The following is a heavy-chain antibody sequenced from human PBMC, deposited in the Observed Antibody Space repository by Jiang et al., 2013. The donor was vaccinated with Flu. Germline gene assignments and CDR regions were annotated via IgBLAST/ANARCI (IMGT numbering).Heavy chain of an antibody. J-gene: IGHJ6*02. D-gene: IGHD6-19*01. CDR2: IYPGDSDT. Sequence: PGKGLEWMGIIYPGDSDTRYSPSFQGQVTISADKSISTAYLQWSSLKASDTAMYYCATAEQWRDSYYGMDVWGQGTTVTVSS. V-gene: IGHV5-51*01. CDR3: ATAEQWRDSYYGMDV.